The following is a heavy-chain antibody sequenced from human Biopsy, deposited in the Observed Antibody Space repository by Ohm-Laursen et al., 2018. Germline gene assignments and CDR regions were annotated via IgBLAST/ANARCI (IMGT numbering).Heavy chain of an antibody. J-gene: IGHJ6*02. D-gene: IGHD4-11*01. CDR2: IYYSVMT. V-gene: IGHV4-59*02. CDR3: ARDSGILNYGNFKYYNYYGMDV. Sequence: SETLSLTCTVSGDSVTKYYWSWIRQPPGKGLEWIGHIYYSVMTNYNPSLQSRVSISVDTSRNQVFLTLSSVTAADTAVYYCARDSGILNYGNFKYYNYYGMDVWGQGTKVTVSS. CDR1: GDSVTKYY.